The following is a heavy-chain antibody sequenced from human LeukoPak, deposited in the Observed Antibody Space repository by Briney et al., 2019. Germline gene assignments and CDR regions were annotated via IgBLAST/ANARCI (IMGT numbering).Heavy chain of an antibody. Sequence: PSETLSLTCAVSGGSITTSGQTWAWIRQPPGKGLEWIGEIYHSGSTNYNPSLKSRVTISVDKSKNQFSLKLSSVTAADTAVYYCARVGYVYDAFDIWGQGTMVTVSS. CDR3: ARVGYVYDAFDI. D-gene: IGHD5-12*01. J-gene: IGHJ3*02. V-gene: IGHV4-61*05. CDR1: GGSITTSGQT. CDR2: IYHSGST.